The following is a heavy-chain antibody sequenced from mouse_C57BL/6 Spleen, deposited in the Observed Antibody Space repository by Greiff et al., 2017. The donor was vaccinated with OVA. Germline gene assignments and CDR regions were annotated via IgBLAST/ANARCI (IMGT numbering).Heavy chain of an antibody. CDR3: ARRDSNSNYAMDY. CDR2: INPNNGGT. V-gene: IGHV1-18*01. J-gene: IGHJ4*01. D-gene: IGHD2-5*01. CDR1: GYTFTDYN. Sequence: EVKLMESGPELVKPGASVKIPCKASGYTFTDYNMDWVKQSHGKSLEWIGDINPNNGGTIYNQKFKGKATLTVDKSSSTAYMELRSLTSEDTAVYYCARRDSNSNYAMDYWGQGTSVTVSS.